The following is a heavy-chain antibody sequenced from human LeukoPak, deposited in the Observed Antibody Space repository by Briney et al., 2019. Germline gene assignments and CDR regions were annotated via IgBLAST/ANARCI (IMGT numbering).Heavy chain of an antibody. CDR2: IYYSGST. CDR3: ARAGYGGNSDYYYGMDV. CDR1: GGSISSSSYY. J-gene: IGHJ6*02. D-gene: IGHD4-23*01. V-gene: IGHV4-39*07. Sequence: SETLSLTCTVSGGSISSSSYYWGWIRQPPGKGLEWIGSIYYSGSTYYNPSLKSRVTISVDTSKNQFSLKLSSVTAADTAVYYCARAGYGGNSDYYYGMDVWGQGTTVTVSS.